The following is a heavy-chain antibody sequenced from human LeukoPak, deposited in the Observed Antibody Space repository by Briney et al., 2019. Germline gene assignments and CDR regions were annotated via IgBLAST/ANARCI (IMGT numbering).Heavy chain of an antibody. CDR3: AGMATPRGYGMDV. Sequence: GASVKVSCKASGGTFSSYAISWVRQAPGQGLEWMGRIIPILGIANYAQKFQGRVTITADKSTSTAYMELSGLRSEDTAVYYCAGMATPRGYGMDVWGQGTTVTVSS. CDR1: GGTFSSYA. CDR2: IIPILGIA. J-gene: IGHJ6*02. D-gene: IGHD5-24*01. V-gene: IGHV1-69*04.